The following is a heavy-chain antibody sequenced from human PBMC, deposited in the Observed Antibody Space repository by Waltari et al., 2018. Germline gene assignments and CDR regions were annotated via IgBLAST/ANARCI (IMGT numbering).Heavy chain of an antibody. CDR1: ACTFSQHA. CDR2: ITVGDDT. D-gene: IGHD1-20*01. V-gene: IGHV3-23*01. Sequence: EVQLLASGGDLVQPGWSLRLPCAASACTFSQHAINRARLAPGTGLEWVSAITVGDDTHYADSVKGRFTISRDTSKDTVYLQMNGLRAEDTAIYYCATPFYNWDDPLHSWGQGTLVTVSS. CDR3: ATPFYNWDDPLHS. J-gene: IGHJ4*02.